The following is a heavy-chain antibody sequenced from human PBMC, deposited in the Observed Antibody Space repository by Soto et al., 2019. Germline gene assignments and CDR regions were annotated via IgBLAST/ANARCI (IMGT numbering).Heavy chain of an antibody. J-gene: IGHJ4*02. CDR2: IWYDGSNK. CDR1: GFTFYSYG. D-gene: IGHD6-25*01. V-gene: IGHV3-33*01. Sequence: GGSLRLSCAASGFTFYSYGMHWFRQAPGKGLEWVAVIWYDGSNKQYADSVKGRFTISRDNSKNTLYLQMNSLRAEDTAVYYCARDLLSGFDYWGQGTLVTVSS. CDR3: ARDLLSGFDY.